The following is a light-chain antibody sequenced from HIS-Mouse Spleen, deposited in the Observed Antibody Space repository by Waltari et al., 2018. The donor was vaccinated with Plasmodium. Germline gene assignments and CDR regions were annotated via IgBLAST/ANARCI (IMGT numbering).Light chain of an antibody. Sequence: QSALTQPPSASGSPGQSVTISCTGTSSDVGGYNYVSWYQQHPGKAPKLMFYEVSKRPAGVPECCPGAKSGNTASLTVSGLQAEDEADYYCSSYAGSNNLVFGGGTKLTVL. V-gene: IGLV2-8*01. CDR1: SSDVGGYNY. J-gene: IGLJ2*01. CDR2: EVS. CDR3: SSYAGSNNLV.